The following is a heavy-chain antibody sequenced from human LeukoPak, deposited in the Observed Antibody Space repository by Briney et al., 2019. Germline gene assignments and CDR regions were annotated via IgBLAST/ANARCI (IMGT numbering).Heavy chain of an antibody. D-gene: IGHD2-15*01. CDR1: GFTFSSYA. CDR2: IWYDGSNE. V-gene: IGHV3-33*08. Sequence: GGSLRLSCAASGFTFSSYAMHWVRQAPGKGLEWVALIWYDGSNEYYAESVKGRFTVSRDNSKNTMYLQMNSLRVEDTAVYYCARVAYCRGGNCYGLDYWGQGTLVTVSS. CDR3: ARVAYCRGGNCYGLDY. J-gene: IGHJ4*02.